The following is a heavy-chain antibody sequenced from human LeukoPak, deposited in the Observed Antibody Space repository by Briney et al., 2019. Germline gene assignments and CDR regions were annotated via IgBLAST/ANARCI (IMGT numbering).Heavy chain of an antibody. CDR3: ARDPKTMVRGVIKGRFDP. J-gene: IGHJ5*02. CDR2: INHSGST. CDR1: GGSFSGYY. V-gene: IGHV4-34*01. D-gene: IGHD3-10*01. Sequence: SETLSLTCAVYGGSFSGYYWSLIRQPPGKGLEWIGEINHSGSTNYNPSLKSRVTISVDTSKNQFSLKLSSVTAADTAVYYCARDPKTMVRGVIKGRFDPWGQGTLVTVSS.